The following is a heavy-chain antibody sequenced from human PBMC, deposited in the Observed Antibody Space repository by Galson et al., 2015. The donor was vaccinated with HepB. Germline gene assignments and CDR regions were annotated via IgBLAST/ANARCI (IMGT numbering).Heavy chain of an antibody. CDR1: GFTFSSYA. Sequence: LRLSCAASGFTFSSYAMSWIRQHPGKGLEWIGYIYYSGSTYYNPSLKSRVTISVDTSKNQFSLKLSSVTAADTAVYYCARVWRYCSGGSCYSGAFDIWGQGTMVTVSS. CDR3: ARVWRYCSGGSCYSGAFDI. CDR2: IYYSGST. V-gene: IGHV4-31*02. D-gene: IGHD2-15*01. J-gene: IGHJ3*02.